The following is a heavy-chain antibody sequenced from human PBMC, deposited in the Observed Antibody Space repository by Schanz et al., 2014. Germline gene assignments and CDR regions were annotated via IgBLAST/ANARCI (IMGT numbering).Heavy chain of an antibody. CDR1: GFTVSSNH. CDR3: ASPSGYSDYGTYFDF. Sequence: EGQLAESGGGLVQPGGSLRLSCAVSGFTVSSNHMSWVRQAPGKGLEWVSVIYSGIGAYYADSVKDRFTVSRDNSRNTLYLQMNSLRTEDTAVYYCASPSGYSDYGTYFDFWGQGTLVTVSS. V-gene: IGHV3-66*01. CDR2: IYSGIGA. D-gene: IGHD5-12*01. J-gene: IGHJ4*02.